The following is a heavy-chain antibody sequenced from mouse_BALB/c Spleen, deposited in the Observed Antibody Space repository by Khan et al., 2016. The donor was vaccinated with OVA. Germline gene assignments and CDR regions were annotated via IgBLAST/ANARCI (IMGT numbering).Heavy chain of an antibody. Sequence: QVQLQQSGPELKRPGETVKISCMASGYTFTDYSMHWVKQAPGKGLKWMGWINTETGEPTYADDFKGRFAFSLETSASTAYLQINNLTNEDTATXVCAGRNHWYFDVWGAGTTVTVSS. CDR1: GYTFTDYS. CDR3: AGRNHWYFDV. V-gene: IGHV9-2-1*01. J-gene: IGHJ1*01. CDR2: INTETGEP.